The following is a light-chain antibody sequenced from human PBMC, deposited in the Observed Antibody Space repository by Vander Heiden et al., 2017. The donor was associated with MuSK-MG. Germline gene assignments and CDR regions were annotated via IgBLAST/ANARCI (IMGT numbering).Light chain of an antibody. Sequence: QSALTQPASVSRSPGQSITIPCTGTSSDVGAYNYVSWYQQPPGKAPKRIISEVSDRPSGVSNRFSGSKSGNTASLTISGLQAEDEADYYCSSYTGSTTLAVFGGGTKLTVL. CDR2: EVS. J-gene: IGLJ2*01. CDR1: SSDVGAYNY. CDR3: SSYTGSTTLAV. V-gene: IGLV2-14*01.